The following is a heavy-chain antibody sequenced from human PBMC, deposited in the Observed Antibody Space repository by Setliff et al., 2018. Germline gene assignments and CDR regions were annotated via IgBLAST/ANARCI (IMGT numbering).Heavy chain of an antibody. V-gene: IGHV4-39*07. CDR1: GDSFSSTYYY. Sequence: SETLSLTCTVSGDSFSSTYYYWGWIRQPPGKGLEWIGSISFGGNTYYNPPLKSRVTISLDTSKNQFSLKLNSVTAADTAVYSCARDPGHRSGTWSLDYWGQGTLVTVSS. J-gene: IGHJ4*02. CDR2: ISFGGNT. CDR3: ARDPGHRSGTWSLDY.